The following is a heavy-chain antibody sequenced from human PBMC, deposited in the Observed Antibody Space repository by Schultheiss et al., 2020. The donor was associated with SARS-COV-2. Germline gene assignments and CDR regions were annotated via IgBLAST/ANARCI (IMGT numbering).Heavy chain of an antibody. J-gene: IGHJ6*02. V-gene: IGHV3-NL1*01. CDR3: ARSHCGGDCYYFYAMDV. D-gene: IGHD2-21*02. CDR2: IYSDGNT. CDR1: GFTFSSYG. Sequence: GGSLRLSCAASGFTFSSYGMHWVRQAPGKGLEWVSVIYSDGNTYYADSVKGRFTISRDNSMNTLYLQMNSLRAEDTAVYYCARSHCGGDCYYFYAMDVWGQGTTVTVSS.